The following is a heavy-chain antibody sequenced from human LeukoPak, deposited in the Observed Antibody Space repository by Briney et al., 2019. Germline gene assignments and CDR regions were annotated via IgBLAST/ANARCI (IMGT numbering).Heavy chain of an antibody. D-gene: IGHD2-15*01. Sequence: ASVKVSCKASGYTFTSYDINWVRQATGQGLEWMGWMNPNSGNTGYAQKFQGRVTMTRNTSISTAYMELSSLRSEDTAVYYCASSAPQAGCCSGGSCYSDAFDIWGQGTMVTVSS. J-gene: IGHJ3*02. V-gene: IGHV1-8*01. CDR3: ASSAPQAGCCSGGSCYSDAFDI. CDR1: GYTFTSYD. CDR2: MNPNSGNT.